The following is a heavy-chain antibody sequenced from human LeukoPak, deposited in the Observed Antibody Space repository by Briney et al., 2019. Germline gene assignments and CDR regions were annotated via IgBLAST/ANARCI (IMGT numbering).Heavy chain of an antibody. V-gene: IGHV4-59*01. CDR2: ISDSGSP. J-gene: IGHJ4*02. CDR1: GDSRRPFY. CDR3: AKVSAAIVSGVERLGADFEY. D-gene: IGHD3-3*01. Sequence: SETLSLSCSVSGDSRRPFYCSWIRQPPGKGLEWIGYISDSGSPNFHPSLKGRVTTSVDASKRQFSLRLTSVTAADTAVYYCAKVSAAIVSGVERLGADFEYWGQGVLVTVSS.